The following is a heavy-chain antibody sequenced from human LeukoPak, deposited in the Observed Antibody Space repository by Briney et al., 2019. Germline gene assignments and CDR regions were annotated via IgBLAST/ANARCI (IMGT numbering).Heavy chain of an antibody. CDR2: INPNSGGT. CDR3: ARVVTGVVVAATFDY. J-gene: IGHJ4*02. CDR1: GYTFTGYY. Sequence: ASVKVSCKASGYTFTGYYMHWVRQAPGQGLEWMGWINPNSGGTNYAQKFQGRVTMTRDTSISTAYMELSRLRSDDTAVYYCARVVTGVVVAATFDYWGQGTLVTVSS. V-gene: IGHV1-2*02. D-gene: IGHD2-15*01.